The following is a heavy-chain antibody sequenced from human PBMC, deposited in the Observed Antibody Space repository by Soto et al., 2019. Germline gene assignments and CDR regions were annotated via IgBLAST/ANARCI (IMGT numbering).Heavy chain of an antibody. J-gene: IGHJ4*02. Sequence: QVQLQQWGAGLVKPSETLSLSCAVYGQSFSGHSWAWIRQPPGKGLEWIGEINESGSTYYNPSLKSRVTISPDTSKNQFSLMLSSVSAADTAAYFCARGSGIVALPGELEDVKYDYWGQGTLVNVSS. CDR2: INESGST. CDR3: ARGSGIVALPGELEDVKYDY. D-gene: IGHD1-1*01. V-gene: IGHV4-34*01. CDR1: GQSFSGHS.